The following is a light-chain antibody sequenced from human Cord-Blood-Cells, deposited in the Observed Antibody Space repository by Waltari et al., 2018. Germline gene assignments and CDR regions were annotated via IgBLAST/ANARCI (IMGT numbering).Light chain of an antibody. CDR2: EVS. V-gene: IGLV2-8*01. CDR1: SSDVGGYNY. CDR3: SSYAGSNKV. Sequence: QSALTPPPSASGSPGQSVTISCTGTSSDVGGYNYASWYQQHPGKAPKLMIYEVSKRPSGVPDRFSGSKSGNTASLTVSGLQAEDEADYYCSSYAGSNKVFGGGTKLTVI. J-gene: IGLJ3*02.